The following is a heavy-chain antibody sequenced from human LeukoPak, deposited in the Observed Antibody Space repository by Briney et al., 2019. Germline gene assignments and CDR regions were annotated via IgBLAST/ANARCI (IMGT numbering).Heavy chain of an antibody. V-gene: IGHV5-51*01. D-gene: IGHD2-15*01. CDR1: GYSFTTYW. J-gene: IGHJ3*02. Sequence: GESLKISCKGSGYSFTTYWIGWVRQMPGKGLEWMGIIYPGVSDTRNSPSFQGQVTISADKSISTAYLQWSSLKASDTAMYFCARGVWCSGGRCYYDAFDIWGQGTMVTVSS. CDR3: ARGVWCSGGRCYYDAFDI. CDR2: IYPGVSDT.